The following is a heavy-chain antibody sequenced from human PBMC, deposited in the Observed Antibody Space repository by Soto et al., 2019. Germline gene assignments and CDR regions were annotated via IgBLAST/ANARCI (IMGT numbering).Heavy chain of an antibody. CDR1: GFVFTTYG. CDR3: VRDPVALRNRVRVGYFNL. Sequence: QVKLVESGGGVVQPGRSLRLSCAASGFVFTTYGMHWLRQAPGKGLEWVGVIWHDGSGTYYADALKGRFTISRDNSKNPLFLQMDSLTVEDTAVYYCVRDPVALRNRVRVGYFNLWGRGTQVTVSS. J-gene: IGHJ2*01. CDR2: IWHDGSGT. V-gene: IGHV3-33*01. D-gene: IGHD1-26*01.